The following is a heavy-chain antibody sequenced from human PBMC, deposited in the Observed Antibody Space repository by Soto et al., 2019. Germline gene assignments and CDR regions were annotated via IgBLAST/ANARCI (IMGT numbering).Heavy chain of an antibody. Sequence: ETLSLTCTVSGGSISSYYWSWIRQPPGKGLEWIGYIYYSGSTNYNPSLKSRVTISVDTSKNQFSLKLSSVTAADTAVYYCARRSIGYDYTGAFDIWGQGTMVTVSS. CDR3: ARRSIGYDYTGAFDI. V-gene: IGHV4-59*01. CDR2: IYYSGST. CDR1: GGSISSYY. D-gene: IGHD5-12*01. J-gene: IGHJ3*02.